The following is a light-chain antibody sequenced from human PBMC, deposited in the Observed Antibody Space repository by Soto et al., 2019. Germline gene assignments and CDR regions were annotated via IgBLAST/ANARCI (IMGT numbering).Light chain of an antibody. CDR2: DVS. Sequence: QSVLTQPASVSGSPGQSITISCTGTSSDVGGYNYVSWYQQHPGKAPKLMIYDVSNRPSGVSNRFSGSKSGNTASLTISGLQAGDEADYYCSSYTSSSTVHVVFGGGTKVTVL. J-gene: IGLJ2*01. CDR3: SSYTSSSTVHVV. CDR1: SSDVGGYNY. V-gene: IGLV2-14*01.